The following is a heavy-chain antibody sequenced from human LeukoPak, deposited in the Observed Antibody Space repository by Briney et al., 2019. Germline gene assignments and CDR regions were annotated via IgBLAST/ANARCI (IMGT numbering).Heavy chain of an antibody. CDR1: GGSFSGYY. V-gene: IGHV4-34*01. Sequence: SETLSLTCAVHGGSFSGYYWNWIRQPPGKGLEWIGEINHSGSTNYNPSLKSRVTISVDTSKNQFSLKLSSVTAADTAVYYCASTTPVTTVVTWGQGTLVTVSS. J-gene: IGHJ4*02. CDR3: ASTTPVTTVVT. D-gene: IGHD4-23*01. CDR2: INHSGST.